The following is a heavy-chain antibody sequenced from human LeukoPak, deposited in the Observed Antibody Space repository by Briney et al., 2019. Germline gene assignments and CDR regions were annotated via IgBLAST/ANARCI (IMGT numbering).Heavy chain of an antibody. D-gene: IGHD3-3*01. J-gene: IGHJ4*02. CDR3: AKDSRGDNFWAIDY. Sequence: GGSLRLSCAASGFTFSSYAMHWVRQAPGKGLEWVAVIWYDGSNKYYADSVKGRFTISRDNSKNTLYLQMNSLRAEDTAVYYCAKDSRGDNFWAIDYWGQGTLVTVSS. V-gene: IGHV3-33*06. CDR1: GFTFSSYA. CDR2: IWYDGSNK.